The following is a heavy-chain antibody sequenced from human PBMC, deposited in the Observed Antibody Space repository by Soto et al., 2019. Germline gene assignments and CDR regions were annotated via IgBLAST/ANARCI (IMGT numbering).Heavy chain of an antibody. CDR3: ARQARYCTNGVCSAYGMDV. V-gene: IGHV1-46*01. D-gene: IGHD2-8*01. CDR1: GYTFTSYY. Sequence: QVQLVQSGAEVKKPGASVKVSCKASGYTFTSYYMHWVRQAPGQGLEWMGIINPSGGSTSYAQKFQGRVTMTRDTSTSKVYMELCSLRSEDTAVYYCARQARYCTNGVCSAYGMDVWGQGTTVTVSS. J-gene: IGHJ6*02. CDR2: INPSGGST.